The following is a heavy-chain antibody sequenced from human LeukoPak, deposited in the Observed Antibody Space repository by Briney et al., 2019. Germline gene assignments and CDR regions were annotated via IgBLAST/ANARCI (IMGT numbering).Heavy chain of an antibody. CDR1: GDPISTGGYY. J-gene: IGHJ6*02. CDR2: ILYSGST. V-gene: IGHV4-31*03. D-gene: IGHD2-2*01. Sequence: SETLSLTCTVSGDPISTGGYYWAWIRQHRERGLEWIGYILYSGSTHYNPSLQTRVTISVDTSKNQFSLNLNSMTAADTAVYYCARVTVVVPIGVYHYYGMDVWGQGTTVTVSS. CDR3: ARVTVVVPIGVYHYYGMDV.